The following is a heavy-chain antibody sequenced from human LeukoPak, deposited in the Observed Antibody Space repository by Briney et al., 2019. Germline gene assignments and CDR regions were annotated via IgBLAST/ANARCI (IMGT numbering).Heavy chain of an antibody. V-gene: IGHV3-48*04. CDR1: GFTFSSYY. D-gene: IGHD6-6*01. CDR3: AREEYSSSSADY. CDR2: ISSSGSTI. J-gene: IGHJ4*02. Sequence: GGSLRLSCAASGFTFSSYYMNWVRQAPGKGLEWVSYISSSGSTIYYADSVKGRFTISRDNAKNSLYLQMNSLRAEDTAVYYCAREEYSSSSADYWGQGTLVTVSS.